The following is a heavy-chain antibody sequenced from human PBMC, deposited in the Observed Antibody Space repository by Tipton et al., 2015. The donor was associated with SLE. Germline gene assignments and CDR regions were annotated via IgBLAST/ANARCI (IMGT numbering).Heavy chain of an antibody. CDR1: GFTFSSYA. CDR2: ISGSGGST. Sequence: SLRLSCAASGFTFSSYATSWVRQAPGKGLEWVSAISGSGGSTYYADSVKGRFTISRDNSKNTLYLQMNSLRAEDTAVYYCAKASAEAAAGMGDYWGQGTLVTVSS. V-gene: IGHV3-23*01. CDR3: AKASAEAAAGMGDY. D-gene: IGHD6-13*01. J-gene: IGHJ4*02.